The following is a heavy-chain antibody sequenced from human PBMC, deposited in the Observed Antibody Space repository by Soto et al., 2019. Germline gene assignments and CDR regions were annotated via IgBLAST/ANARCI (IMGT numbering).Heavy chain of an antibody. D-gene: IGHD4-4*01. CDR2: VYYTGST. Sequence: QLQLRESGPGLVKPSETLSLTCTVSGNSISGTSSFWAWIRQPPGKNLEWIGSVYYTGSTYYNSSLKRRVSISIDTSKNQFSLSLNSVTAAGTAVYYCTRRVRSTGLLDYWGQGALVTVSS. CDR3: TRRVRSTGLLDY. V-gene: IGHV4-39*01. CDR1: GNSISGTSSF. J-gene: IGHJ4*02.